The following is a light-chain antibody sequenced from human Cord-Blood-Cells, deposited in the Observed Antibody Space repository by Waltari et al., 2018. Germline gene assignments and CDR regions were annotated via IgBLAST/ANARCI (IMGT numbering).Light chain of an antibody. CDR1: TMGDKY. Sequence: SYALPQPPSVSVSPGQTASITCSGDTMGDKYACWYQQKPGQSPVLVIYQDSKRPSGIPERFSGSNSGNTATLTISGTQAMDEADYYCQAWDSSTVVFGGGTKLTVL. CDR3: QAWDSSTVV. J-gene: IGLJ2*01. CDR2: QDS. V-gene: IGLV3-1*01.